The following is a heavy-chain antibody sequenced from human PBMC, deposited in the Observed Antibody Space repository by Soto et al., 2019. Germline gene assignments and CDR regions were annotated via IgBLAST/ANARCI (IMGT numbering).Heavy chain of an antibody. D-gene: IGHD2-15*01. CDR1: GFTFSSYA. CDR3: AKDLVVAATAGLLNY. J-gene: IGHJ4*02. CDR2: ISGSGGST. Sequence: GGSLRLSCAASGFTFSSYAMSWVRQAPGKGLEWVSAISGSGGSTYYADSVKGRFTISRDNSKNTLYLQMNSLRAEDTAVYYCAKDLVVAATAGLLNYWGQGTLVTVPS. V-gene: IGHV3-23*01.